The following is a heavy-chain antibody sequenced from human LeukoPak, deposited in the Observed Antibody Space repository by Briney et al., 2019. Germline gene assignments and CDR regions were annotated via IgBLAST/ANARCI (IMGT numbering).Heavy chain of an antibody. CDR3: ARESERNAAWFDP. J-gene: IGHJ5*02. CDR1: GYTYRIQD. D-gene: IGHD1-1*01. CDR2: VSPKTGRT. Sequence: GASVKVSCKASGYTYRIQDFSWVRQAPGQGLEGMGWVSPKTGRTGYAPKFQGRVYMTTNPSLSTAYMELSSLRSYDTAVYFCARESERNAAWFDPCGQGTLVTVSS. V-gene: IGHV1-8*01.